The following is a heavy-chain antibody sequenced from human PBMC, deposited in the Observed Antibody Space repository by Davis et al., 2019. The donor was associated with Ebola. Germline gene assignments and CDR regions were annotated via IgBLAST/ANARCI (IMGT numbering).Heavy chain of an antibody. J-gene: IGHJ6*04. Sequence: ASVKVSCKASAYTFPKYGMSWVRQAPGQGLEWMGWMNPNSGSTGYAQKFQGRVTMTRNTSISTAYMELSSLRSEDTAVYYCARGGFYYDILTGINGMDVWGKGTTVTVSS. V-gene: IGHV1-8*01. D-gene: IGHD3-9*01. CDR3: ARGGFYYDILTGINGMDV. CDR1: AYTFPKYG. CDR2: MNPNSGST.